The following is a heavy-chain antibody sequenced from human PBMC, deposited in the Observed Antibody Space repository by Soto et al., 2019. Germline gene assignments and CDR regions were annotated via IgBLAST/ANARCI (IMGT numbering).Heavy chain of an antibody. CDR3: ARDQEPSTLYYDYYYMDV. Sequence: QVQLVQSGAEVKKPGASVTVSCTASGYTFTSYYIHWVRQAPGQGLEWMGIINHSGGSTSYAQKFQGRVTMTRDTSTSTVYMEVSGLRSEDTAVYYCARDQEPSTLYYDYYYMDVWGKGTTVTVSS. CDR2: INHSGGST. J-gene: IGHJ6*03. V-gene: IGHV1-46*03. CDR1: GYTFTSYY.